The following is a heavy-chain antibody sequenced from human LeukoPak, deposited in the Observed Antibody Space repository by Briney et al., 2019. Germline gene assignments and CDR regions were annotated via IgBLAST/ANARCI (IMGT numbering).Heavy chain of an antibody. Sequence: EGSLRLSCAASGFTFSSYAMHWVRQAPGKGLEWVAVISYDGSNKYYADSVKGRFTISRDNSKNTLYLQMNSLRAEDTAVYYCALVGATENYWGQGTLVTVSS. CDR1: GFTFSSYA. CDR2: ISYDGSNK. J-gene: IGHJ4*02. D-gene: IGHD1-26*01. CDR3: ALVGATENY. V-gene: IGHV3-30-3*01.